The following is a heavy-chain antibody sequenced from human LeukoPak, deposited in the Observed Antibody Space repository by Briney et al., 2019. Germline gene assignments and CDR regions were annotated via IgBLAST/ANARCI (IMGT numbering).Heavy chain of an antibody. V-gene: IGHV1-8*03. CDR2: MNPNSGNT. D-gene: IGHD6-13*01. Sequence: GASVKVSCTASGYSFTTYDINWVRQATGQGLEWMGWMNPNSGNTGYAQKFQGRVTITRNTSINTAYMELSSLRSEDTAVYYCARGSGSWFPNWFDPWGQGTLVTVSS. J-gene: IGHJ5*02. CDR3: ARGSGSWFPNWFDP. CDR1: GYSFTTYD.